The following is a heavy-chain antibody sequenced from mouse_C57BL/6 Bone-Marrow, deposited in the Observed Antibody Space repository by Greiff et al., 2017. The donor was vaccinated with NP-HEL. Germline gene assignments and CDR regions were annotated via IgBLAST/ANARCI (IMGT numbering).Heavy chain of an antibody. V-gene: IGHV1-64*01. CDR2: IHPNSGST. Sequence: QVQLQQPGAELVKPGASVKLSCKASGYTFTSYWMHWVKQRPGQGLEWIGMIHPNSGSTNYNEKFKSKATLTVDKSSSTAYMQLSSLTSEDSAVYYGATSGLLPPVSRPHYYAMDYWGQGTSVTVSS. CDR1: GYTFTSYW. J-gene: IGHJ4*01. D-gene: IGHD2-3*01. CDR3: ATSGLLPPVSRPHYYAMDY.